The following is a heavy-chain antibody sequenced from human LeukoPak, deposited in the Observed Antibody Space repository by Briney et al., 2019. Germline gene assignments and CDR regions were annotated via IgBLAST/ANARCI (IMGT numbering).Heavy chain of an antibody. CDR1: GGSFSGYY. V-gene: IGHV4-34*01. CDR3: AGGQYSSSPVFDF. J-gene: IGHJ4*02. D-gene: IGHD6-6*01. Sequence: SETLSLTCAVYGGSFSGYYWSWIRQPPGKGLEWIGEINHSGSTKYNPSLKSRVTISEDTSKHQLSLKLSSVTAADTAVYYCAGGQYSSSPVFDFWGQGTLVTVSS. CDR2: INHSGST.